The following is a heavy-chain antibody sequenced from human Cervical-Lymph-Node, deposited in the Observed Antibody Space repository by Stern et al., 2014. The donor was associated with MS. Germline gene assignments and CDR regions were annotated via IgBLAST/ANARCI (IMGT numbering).Heavy chain of an antibody. Sequence: VQLLESGGGMVQPGGSLRLSCRGSGFTFANYYMNWVRQAPGKGLEWVSYISSGSGTIYYADSVKGRFTISRDNAESSVYLQMNSLRDGDTAVYYCVRATVSGYFDYWGQGTLVTVSS. D-gene: IGHD4-17*01. CDR1: GFTFANYY. CDR3: VRATVSGYFDY. V-gene: IGHV3-48*02. J-gene: IGHJ4*02. CDR2: ISSGSGTI.